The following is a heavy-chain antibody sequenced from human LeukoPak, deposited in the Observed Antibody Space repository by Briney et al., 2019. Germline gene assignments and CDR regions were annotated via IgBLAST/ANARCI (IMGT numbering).Heavy chain of an antibody. CDR1: GGSFSGYY. J-gene: IGHJ4*02. D-gene: IGHD6-13*01. Sequence: SETPSLTCAVYGGSFSGYYWSWIRQPPGKGLEWIGEINHSGSTNYNPSLKSRVTISVDTSKNQFSLKLSSVTAADTAVYYCARLVAADFDYWGQGTLVTVSS. V-gene: IGHV4-34*01. CDR3: ARLVAADFDY. CDR2: INHSGST.